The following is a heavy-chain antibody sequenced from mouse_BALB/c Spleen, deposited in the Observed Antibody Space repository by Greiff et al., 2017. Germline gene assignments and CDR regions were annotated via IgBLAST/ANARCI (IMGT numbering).Heavy chain of an antibody. D-gene: IGHD2-3*01. J-gene: IGHJ4*01. CDR2: IDPANGTT. V-gene: IGHV14-3*02. CDR3: ARGGPSRPMSTGAMDD. Sequence: EVQLQQSGAELVQPGASVQLSCTASGFNIQDTYMHWVQQRPAQGLEWIGRIDPANGTTKYDPTFQGKSTITADTSSNTAYLQLSSLTSEDTAVYYWARGGPSRPMSTGAMDDWGQGTSGTVSS. CDR1: GFNIQDTY.